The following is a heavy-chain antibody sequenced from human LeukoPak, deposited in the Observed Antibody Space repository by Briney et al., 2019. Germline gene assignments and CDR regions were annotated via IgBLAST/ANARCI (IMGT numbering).Heavy chain of an antibody. V-gene: IGHV1-18*01. D-gene: IGHD6-13*01. CDR2: ISAYNGNT. CDR3: AGSGAGIAAAGSSY. J-gene: IGHJ4*02. Sequence: ASVKVSCKASGYTFTSYGISWVRQAPGQGLEWMGWISAYNGNTNYAQKLQGRVTMTTDTSTSTAYMELRSLRSDDTAVYYCAGSGAGIAAAGSSYWGQGTLVTVSS. CDR1: GYTFTSYG.